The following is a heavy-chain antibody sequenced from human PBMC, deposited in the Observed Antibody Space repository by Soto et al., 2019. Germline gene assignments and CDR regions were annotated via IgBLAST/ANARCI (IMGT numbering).Heavy chain of an antibody. Sequence: ASVKVSCKASGYTLTSYAMHWVRQAPGQRLEWMGWINADNGKTNYAQKFQDRVTITRDTSTSTAYMELSSLRSDDTAVYYCARSCPANSCYFIYWGQGTLVTVSS. V-gene: IGHV1-3*01. D-gene: IGHD2-15*01. J-gene: IGHJ4*02. CDR2: INADNGKT. CDR3: ARSCPANSCYFIY. CDR1: GYTLTSYA.